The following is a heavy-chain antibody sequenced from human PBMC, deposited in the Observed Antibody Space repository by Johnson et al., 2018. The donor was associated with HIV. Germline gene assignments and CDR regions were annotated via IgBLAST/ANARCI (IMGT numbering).Heavy chain of an antibody. D-gene: IGHD3-3*01. J-gene: IGHJ3*02. Sequence: EKLVESGGGLIQPGGSLRLSCAASGFTVSSNYMSWVRQAPGKGLEWVSVIYSGGSTYFADSVQGRFTISRDNSKNTLYLQMNSLRAEDTAVYYCAREFARFLEWFQTDGRAFDIWGQGTMVTVSS. CDR1: GFTVSSNY. CDR2: IYSGGST. V-gene: IGHV3-66*03. CDR3: AREFARFLEWFQTDGRAFDI.